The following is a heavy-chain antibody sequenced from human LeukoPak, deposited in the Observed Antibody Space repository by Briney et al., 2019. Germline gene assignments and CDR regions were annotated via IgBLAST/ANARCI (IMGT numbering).Heavy chain of an antibody. Sequence: PSETLSLTCAVYGGSFSGYYWSWIRQPPGEGLEWIGEINHSGSTNYNPSLKSRVTISVDTSKNQFSLKLSSVTAADTAVYYCARRGYDFWSGRPKPFFDYWGQGTLVTVSS. CDR2: INHSGST. CDR3: ARRGYDFWSGRPKPFFDY. CDR1: GGSFSGYY. V-gene: IGHV4-34*01. J-gene: IGHJ4*02. D-gene: IGHD3-3*01.